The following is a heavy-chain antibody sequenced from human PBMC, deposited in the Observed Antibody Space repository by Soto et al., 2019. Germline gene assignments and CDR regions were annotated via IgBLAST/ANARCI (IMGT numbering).Heavy chain of an antibody. Sequence: EVQLVESGGGLVQPGGSLRLSCAASGFTLRTYWMHWVRQAPGKGLVWVSRMHTDGTTTTYADSVKGRFTISRDNAKNTLYLQMNSLRAEDTAIYYCARGAASGTGNDAFDIWGQGTMVTVSS. CDR1: GFTLRTYW. CDR2: MHTDGTTT. J-gene: IGHJ3*02. D-gene: IGHD6-13*01. CDR3: ARGAASGTGNDAFDI. V-gene: IGHV3-74*01.